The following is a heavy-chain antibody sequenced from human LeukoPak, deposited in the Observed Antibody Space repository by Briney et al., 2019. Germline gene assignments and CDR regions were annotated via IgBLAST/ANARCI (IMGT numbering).Heavy chain of an antibody. Sequence: GGSLSLPYLATGFIFNHYTLHWLRQAPGKGLEYVSAISGNGADTYYANSLRGRFRISRDNAKNTMFLQMDSLRIDDTAVYYCAREFPRYSFRSFASWGQGTLVSVSS. J-gene: IGHJ5*02. CDR3: AREFPRYSFRSFAS. V-gene: IGHV3-64*01. CDR1: GFIFNHYT. CDR2: ISGNGADT. D-gene: IGHD5-18*01.